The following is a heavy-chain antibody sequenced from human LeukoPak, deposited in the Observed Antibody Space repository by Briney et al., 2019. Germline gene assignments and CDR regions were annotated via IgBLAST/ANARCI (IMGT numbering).Heavy chain of an antibody. J-gene: IGHJ3*02. Sequence: SETLSLTCAVYGGSFSGYYWSWIRQPPGKGLEWIGEINHSGSTNYNPSLKSRVTISVDTSKNQFSLKLSSVTAADTAVYYCARGDIVVVVAATAGAFDIWGQGTMVTVSS. CDR2: INHSGST. CDR3: ARGDIVVVVAATAGAFDI. CDR1: GGSFSGYY. V-gene: IGHV4-34*01. D-gene: IGHD2-15*01.